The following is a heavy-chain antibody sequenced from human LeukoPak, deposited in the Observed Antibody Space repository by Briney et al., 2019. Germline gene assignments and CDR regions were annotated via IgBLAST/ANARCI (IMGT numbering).Heavy chain of an antibody. Sequence: SETLSLTCTVSGGSISSYYWTWIWQPPGKGLEWIGCIYYSGSTNYNPSLKSRVTISVDTSKNQFSLNLSSVTAADTAVYYCARGSSSPDYWGQGTLVTVSS. CDR1: GGSISSYY. V-gene: IGHV4-59*08. D-gene: IGHD6-6*01. CDR2: IYYSGST. CDR3: ARGSSSPDY. J-gene: IGHJ4*02.